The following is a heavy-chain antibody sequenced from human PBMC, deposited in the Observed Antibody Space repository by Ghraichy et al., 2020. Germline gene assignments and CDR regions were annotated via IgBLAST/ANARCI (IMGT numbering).Heavy chain of an antibody. Sequence: GSRRLSCAASGFTFSSYWMHWVRQAPGKGLVWVSRINSDGSSTSYADSVKGRFTISRDNAKNTLYLQMNSLRAEDTAVYYCARDQAWTDSNPWFPDYWGQGTLVTVSS. D-gene: IGHD3-10*01. CDR3: ARDQAWTDSNPWFPDY. J-gene: IGHJ4*02. V-gene: IGHV3-74*01. CDR2: INSDGSST. CDR1: GFTFSSYW.